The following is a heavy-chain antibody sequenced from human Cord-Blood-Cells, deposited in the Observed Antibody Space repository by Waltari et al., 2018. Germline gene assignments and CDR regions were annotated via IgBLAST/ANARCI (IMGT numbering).Heavy chain of an antibody. CDR2: ISGSGGST. D-gene: IGHD7-27*01. CDR1: GFTFSSYA. J-gene: IGHJ3*02. CDR3: AKGPGDDAFDI. V-gene: IGHV3-23*01. Sequence: EVQLLESGGGLVQPGGSLRRSWAASGFTFSSYARGWLRQAPGKGLELVSAISGSGGSTYYADSVKGRFTISRDNSKNTLYLQMNSLRAEDTAVYYCAKGPGDDAFDIWGQGTMVTVSS.